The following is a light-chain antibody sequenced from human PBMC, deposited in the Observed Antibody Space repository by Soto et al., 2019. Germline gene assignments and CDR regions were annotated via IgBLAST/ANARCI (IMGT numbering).Light chain of an antibody. Sequence: DIQMTQSPSSLSASVGDRVTITCRASQSISSYLNWYQQKPGKAPKLLIYAASSLQSGVPSRFSGSGSGTDFTLTISSLQPEDVATYYCQQSDSTPTFGQGTKLEIK. CDR2: AAS. V-gene: IGKV1-39*01. J-gene: IGKJ2*01. CDR3: QQSDSTPT. CDR1: QSISSY.